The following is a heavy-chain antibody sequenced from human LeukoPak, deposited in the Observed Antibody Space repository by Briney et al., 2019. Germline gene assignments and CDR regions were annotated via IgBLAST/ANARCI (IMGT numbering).Heavy chain of an antibody. V-gene: IGHV3-21*01. J-gene: IGHJ4*02. CDR2: ISSSSSYI. CDR3: ARDAIVVVAALDY. CDR1: GFTFSSYS. D-gene: IGHD2-15*01. Sequence: GGSLRLSCAASGFTFSSYSMNWVRQAPGKGLEWVSSISSSSSYIYYADSVKGRFTITRDNAKNSLYLQMNSLRAEDTAVYYCARDAIVVVAALDYWGQGTLVTVSS.